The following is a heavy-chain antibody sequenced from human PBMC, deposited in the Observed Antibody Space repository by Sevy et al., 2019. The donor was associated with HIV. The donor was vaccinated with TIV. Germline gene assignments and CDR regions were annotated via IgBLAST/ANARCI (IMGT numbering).Heavy chain of an antibody. CDR2: IYSDGRT. Sequence: GGSLRLSCAASGLSVSDNYMNWVRQAPGKGLELVSVIYSDGRTYYPDSVKGRFSISRDNSKNPLYLHMKSLRLEDTAVYYCARDRYYDASGYYYYYYGMDVWGQGTTVTVSS. CDR1: GLSVSDNY. V-gene: IGHV3-66*01. CDR3: ARDRYYDASGYYYYYYGMDV. J-gene: IGHJ6*02. D-gene: IGHD3-22*01.